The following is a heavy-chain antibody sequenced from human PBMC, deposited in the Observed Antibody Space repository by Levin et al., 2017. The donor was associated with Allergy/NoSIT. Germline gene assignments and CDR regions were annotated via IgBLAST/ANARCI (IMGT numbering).Heavy chain of an antibody. CDR3: ARGKIAEAYFDS. Sequence: SETLSLTCAVSNYSIRSHYYWGWIRQPPGKGLQWIASVYHSGNTYYNPSLKSRVTISVDTTKNQFFLKLNSVTAADTAVYYCARGKIAEAYFDSWGHGTLVTVSS. V-gene: IGHV4-38-2*01. D-gene: IGHD6-19*01. CDR2: VYHSGNT. J-gene: IGHJ4*01. CDR1: NYSIRSHYY.